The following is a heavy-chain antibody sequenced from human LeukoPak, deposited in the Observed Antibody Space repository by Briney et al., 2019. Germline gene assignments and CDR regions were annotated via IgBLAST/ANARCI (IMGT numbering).Heavy chain of an antibody. V-gene: IGHV3-23*01. J-gene: IGHJ2*01. CDR3: AKVVGVVAATVFGFND. Sequence: GGSLSLSCAASGFTFSSYAMNWVRQPPGKGLEWVGYVSGGTGSTYYADSVKGRFIISRANYKIILYLQMNSLRAEDTAVYYCAKVVGVVAATVFGFNDGGR. CDR1: GFTFSSYA. D-gene: IGHD2-15*01. CDR2: VSGGTGST.